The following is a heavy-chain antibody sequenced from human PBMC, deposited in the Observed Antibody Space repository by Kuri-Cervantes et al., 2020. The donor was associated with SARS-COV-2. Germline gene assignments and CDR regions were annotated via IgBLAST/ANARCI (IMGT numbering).Heavy chain of an antibody. J-gene: IGHJ4*02. Sequence: GGSLRLSCAASGFTFSDYYMSWIRQAPGKGLEWVSYISSSGSTIYYADSVKGRFTISRDNAKNSLYLQMNSLRAEDTAVYYCAKAYWNYNYFDYRGQGTLVTVSS. CDR2: ISSSGSTI. D-gene: IGHD1-7*01. CDR3: AKAYWNYNYFDY. V-gene: IGHV3-11*01. CDR1: GFTFSDYY.